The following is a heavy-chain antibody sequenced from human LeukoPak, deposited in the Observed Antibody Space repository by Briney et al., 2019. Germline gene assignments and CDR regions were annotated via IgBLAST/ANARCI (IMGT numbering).Heavy chain of an antibody. CDR1: VYTFTDYY. CDR2: INPNSGET. CDR3: ARDRDYSNTERGFDY. J-gene: IGHJ4*02. D-gene: IGHD4-11*01. V-gene: IGHV1-2*02. Sequence: ASVKVSCKTSVYTFTDYYIHWVRQAPGQGLEWMGWINPNSGETNSAQKFQGRVTMTGDTSISTAYMELGRVTSDDTAVYYCARDRDYSNTERGFDYWGQGTLVTVSS.